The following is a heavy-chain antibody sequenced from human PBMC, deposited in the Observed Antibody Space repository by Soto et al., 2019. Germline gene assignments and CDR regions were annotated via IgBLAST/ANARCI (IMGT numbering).Heavy chain of an antibody. CDR1: GGSVSSGSYY. CDR3: ARDLVPKFGENGMDV. Sequence: SETLSLTCTVSGGSVSSGSYYWSWIRQPPGKGLEWIGYIYYSGSTNYNPSLKSRVTISVDTSKNQFSLKLSSVTAADTAVYYCARDLVPKFGENGMDVWGQGTTVTVSS. CDR2: IYYSGST. J-gene: IGHJ6*02. V-gene: IGHV4-61*01. D-gene: IGHD3-10*01.